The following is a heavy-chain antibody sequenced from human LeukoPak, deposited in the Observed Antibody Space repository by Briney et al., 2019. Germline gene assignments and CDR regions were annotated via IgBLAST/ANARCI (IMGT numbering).Heavy chain of an antibody. J-gene: IGHJ3*02. CDR3: ARYCSGGSCPKTSPSDAFDI. CDR2: ISSSGSTI. CDR1: VFTFSSYE. Sequence: GGSLRLSCAASVFTFSSYEMNWVRQAPGKGLEWVSYISSSGSTIYYADSVKGRFTISRDNAKNSLYLQMNSLRAEDTAVYYCARYCSGGSCPKTSPSDAFDIWGQGTMVTVSS. V-gene: IGHV3-48*03. D-gene: IGHD2-15*01.